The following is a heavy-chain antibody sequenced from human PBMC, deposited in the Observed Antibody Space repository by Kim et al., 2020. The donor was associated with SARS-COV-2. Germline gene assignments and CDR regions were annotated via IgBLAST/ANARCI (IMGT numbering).Heavy chain of an antibody. V-gene: IGHV3-72*01. J-gene: IGHJ4*02. CDR3: ARAFADYGDYGFDY. Sequence: AAYVKGRFTISRDDSKNSLYLQMNSLKTEDTAVYYCARAFADYGDYGFDYWGQGTLVTVSS. D-gene: IGHD4-17*01.